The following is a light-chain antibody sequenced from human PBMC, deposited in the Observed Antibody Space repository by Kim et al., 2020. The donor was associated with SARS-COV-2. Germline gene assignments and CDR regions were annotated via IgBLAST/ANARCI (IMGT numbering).Light chain of an antibody. J-gene: IGLJ2*01. Sequence: SPGQTASITCSGDKLGDKYACWYQQKPGQSPVLVIYQDSKRPAGIPERFSGSNSGNTATLTISGTQAMDEADYYCQAWDSSSFVVFGGGTKLTVL. CDR2: QDS. CDR1: KLGDKY. CDR3: QAWDSSSFVV. V-gene: IGLV3-1*01.